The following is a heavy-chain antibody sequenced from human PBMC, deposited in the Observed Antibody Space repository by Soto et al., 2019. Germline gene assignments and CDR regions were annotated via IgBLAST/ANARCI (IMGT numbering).Heavy chain of an antibody. CDR1: GGSISSGGYY. J-gene: IGHJ4*02. CDR2: IYYSGST. D-gene: IGHD1-26*01. Sequence: QVQLQESGPGLVKPSQTLSLTCTVSGGSISSGGYYWSWIRQHPGKGLEWIGYIYYSGSTYYNPTLKSRVTISVDMSKTRFSLKLSSVTAADTAVYYCAREGGIVGATAADYWGQGTLVTVSS. CDR3: AREGGIVGATAADY. V-gene: IGHV4-31*03.